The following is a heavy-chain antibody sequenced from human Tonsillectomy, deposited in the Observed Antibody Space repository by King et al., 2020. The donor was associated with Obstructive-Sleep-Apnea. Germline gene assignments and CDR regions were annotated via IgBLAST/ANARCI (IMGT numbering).Heavy chain of an antibody. Sequence: QLVQSGAEVKKPGASVKVSCKASGYTFISYGISWVRQAPGQGLEWMGWISAYNGKTNYSEKLQGRVTMTTDTSTSTAYMELRSLRSYDTAVYYCAREPIWELQNLGMDVWGQGTTVTVSS. CDR2: ISAYNGKT. CDR1: GYTFISYG. CDR3: AREPIWELQNLGMDV. D-gene: IGHD1-26*01. V-gene: IGHV1-18*01. J-gene: IGHJ6*02.